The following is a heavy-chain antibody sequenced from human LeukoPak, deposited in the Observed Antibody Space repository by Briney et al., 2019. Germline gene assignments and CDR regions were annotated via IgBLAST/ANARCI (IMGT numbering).Heavy chain of an antibody. D-gene: IGHD3-22*01. V-gene: IGHV4-59*08. CDR1: GGSISSYY. Sequence: SETLSLTCTVSGGSISSYYWSWIRQPPGKGLEWIGDMYYSGSTNYNPSLKSRVTISVDTSKNQFSLKLSSVTAADTAVYYCARHRYYYDSSGYYGNNWFDPWGQGTLVTVSS. CDR2: MYYSGST. J-gene: IGHJ5*02. CDR3: ARHRYYYDSSGYYGNNWFDP.